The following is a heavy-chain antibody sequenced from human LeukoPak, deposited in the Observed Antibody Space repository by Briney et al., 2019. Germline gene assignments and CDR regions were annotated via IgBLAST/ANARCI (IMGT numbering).Heavy chain of an antibody. CDR3: ARGGDIVGTSRSAFDV. J-gene: IGHJ3*01. CDR1: GFTVSNNY. V-gene: IGHV3-53*01. D-gene: IGHD1-26*01. Sequence: GGSLRLSCAASGFTVSNNYMSWVRQAPGKGLEWVSLIYSSGSTDYADSVKGRFTISRDNSKNTLYLQMNSLRDEDTAVYYCARGGDIVGTSRSAFDVWGQGTMVTVSS. CDR2: IYSSGST.